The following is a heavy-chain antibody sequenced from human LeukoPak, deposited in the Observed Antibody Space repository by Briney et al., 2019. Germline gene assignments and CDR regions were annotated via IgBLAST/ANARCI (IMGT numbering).Heavy chain of an antibody. CDR3: AKIPPPFDY. CDR2: IQNDGSKK. CDR1: GFTLRTYG. J-gene: IGHJ4*02. V-gene: IGHV3-30*02. Sequence: GGSLRLSCVASGFTLRTYGMHWVRQAPGKGLDWVAGIQNDGSKKYYADSVKGQFTISRDNSKNTLYLQMNSLRAEDTAVYYCAKIPPPFDYWGQGTLVTVSS.